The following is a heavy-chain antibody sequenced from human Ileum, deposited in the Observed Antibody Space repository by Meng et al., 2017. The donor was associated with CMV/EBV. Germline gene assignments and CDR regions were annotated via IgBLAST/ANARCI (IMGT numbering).Heavy chain of an antibody. CDR3: ARESELLRFDH. D-gene: IGHD6-6*01. J-gene: IGHJ4*02. V-gene: IGHV6-1*01. CDR1: VDSVSTNDVG. Sequence: QIHLQQPGPGVVKPSPTLSLTVTISVDSVSTNDVGWNWIRQSPLRGLEWMGRTAYRSKRDYEYSVSVERRITISPDTSKNQFSLHLRSVTPEDTAIYYCARESELLRFDHWGQGTLVTVSS. CDR2: TAYRSKRDY.